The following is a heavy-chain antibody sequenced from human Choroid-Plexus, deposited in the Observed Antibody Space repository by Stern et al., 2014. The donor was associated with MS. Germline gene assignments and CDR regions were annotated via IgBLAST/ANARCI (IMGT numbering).Heavy chain of an antibody. CDR1: GYIFTGYY. CDR3: ARDQRGITIFGVVTDYYYLGMDV. V-gene: IGHV1-2*02. D-gene: IGHD3-3*01. J-gene: IGHJ6*02. CDR2: INPNTGGT. Sequence: QLVQSGAEVKKPGASVKVSCKTSGYIFTGYYIHWVRQAPGQGLEWMAWINPNTGGTKYAQNFQGRVPMSRETSISTTYVELSSLTSDDTAVYYCARDQRGITIFGVVTDYYYLGMDVGGQGTTVTVSS.